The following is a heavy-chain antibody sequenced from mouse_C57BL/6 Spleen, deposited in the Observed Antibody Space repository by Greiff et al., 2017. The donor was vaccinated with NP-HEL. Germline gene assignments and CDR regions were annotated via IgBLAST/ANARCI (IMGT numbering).Heavy chain of an antibody. D-gene: IGHD2-3*01. J-gene: IGHJ1*03. V-gene: IGHV3-1*01. CDR3: ARDPDGYSWYFDV. Sequence: VQLKESGPGMVKPSQSLSLTCTVTGYSITSGYDWHWIRHFPGNKLEWMGYISYSGSTNYNPSLKSRISITHDTSKNHFFLKLNSVTTEDTATYYCARDPDGYSWYFDVWGTGTTVTVSS. CDR2: ISYSGST. CDR1: GYSITSGYD.